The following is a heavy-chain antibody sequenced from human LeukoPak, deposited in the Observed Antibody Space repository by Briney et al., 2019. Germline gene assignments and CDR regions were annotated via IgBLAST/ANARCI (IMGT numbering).Heavy chain of an antibody. Sequence: SETLSLTCAVYGGSLSGYYWGWLRRPPGKGVEWLGEVNHSGSSNYNPSLKSRVTISVDTSKNQFSLKLSSVTAADTAVYYCARGGRSSGWRGRGYYFDYWGQGTLVTVSS. CDR2: VNHSGSS. J-gene: IGHJ4*02. V-gene: IGHV4-34*01. CDR3: ARGGRSSGWRGRGYYFDY. D-gene: IGHD6-19*01. CDR1: GGSLSGYY.